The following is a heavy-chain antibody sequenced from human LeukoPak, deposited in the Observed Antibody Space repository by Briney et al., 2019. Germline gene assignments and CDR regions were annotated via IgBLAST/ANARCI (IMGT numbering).Heavy chain of an antibody. CDR2: IYSGDST. CDR1: GFTISVIY. V-gene: IGHV3-53*01. D-gene: IGHD2-2*01. Sequence: GGSLRLSCTASGFTISVIYMSWVRQAPGKGLEWVSTIYSGDSTYYADSVKGRFTISRDNPKGTLFLQMSSLRAEDTAVYYCASSTTYWHFDLWGRGTLVTVSS. CDR3: ASSTTYWHFDL. J-gene: IGHJ2*01.